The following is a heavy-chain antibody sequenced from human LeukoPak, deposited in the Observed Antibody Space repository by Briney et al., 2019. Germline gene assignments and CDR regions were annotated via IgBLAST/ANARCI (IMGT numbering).Heavy chain of an antibody. D-gene: IGHD1-1*01. V-gene: IGHV3-64D*06. CDR1: RFTFTSHV. CDR2: ISMNVQTT. J-gene: IGHJ4*02. CDR3: VREGLERRTNFDY. Sequence: GGSLRLSCSASRFTFTSHVIHWVRQAPGKGLQYVSGISMNVQTTYYAGSVKGRFTISRDSSKNTVYLQMNSLTAEDTAVYYCVREGLERRTNFDYWGQGTLVSVSS.